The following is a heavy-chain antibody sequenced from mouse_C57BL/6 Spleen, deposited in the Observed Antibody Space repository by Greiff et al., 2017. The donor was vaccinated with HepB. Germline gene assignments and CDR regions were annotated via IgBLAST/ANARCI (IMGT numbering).Heavy chain of an antibody. J-gene: IGHJ4*01. Sequence: EVQRVESGGGLVKPGGSLKLSCAASGFTFSSYAMSWVRQTPEKRLEWVATISDGGSYTYYPDNVKGRFTISRDNAKNNLYLQMSHLKSEDTAMYYCARSDYYGSSNYYAMDYWGQGTSVTVSS. V-gene: IGHV5-4*01. D-gene: IGHD1-1*01. CDR1: GFTFSSYA. CDR2: ISDGGSYT. CDR3: ARSDYYGSSNYYAMDY.